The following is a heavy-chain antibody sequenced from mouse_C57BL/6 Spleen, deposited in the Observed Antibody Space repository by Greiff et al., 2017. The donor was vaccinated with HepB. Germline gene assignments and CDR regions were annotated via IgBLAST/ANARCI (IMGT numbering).Heavy chain of an antibody. CDR1: GYTFTSYW. Sequence: QVQLQQPGTDLVKPGASVKLSCKASGYTFTSYWMPWVKQRPGQGLEWIGNINPSNGGTNYNEKFKSKATLSVDKSSSTAYLQISSLTSEDSAVYYGARSPIYYDYPFAYWGQGTLVTVAA. J-gene: IGHJ3*01. V-gene: IGHV1-53*01. CDR2: INPSNGGT. D-gene: IGHD2-4*01. CDR3: ARSPIYYDYPFAY.